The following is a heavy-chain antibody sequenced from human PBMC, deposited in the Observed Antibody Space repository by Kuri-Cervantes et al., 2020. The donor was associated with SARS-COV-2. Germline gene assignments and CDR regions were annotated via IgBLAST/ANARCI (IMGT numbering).Heavy chain of an antibody. V-gene: IGHV4-30-4*01. J-gene: IGHJ6*02. CDR2: IYYSGST. CDR1: CGSISSGNYY. Sequence: SCAVSCGSISSGNYYWRWIRQPPRKGLEWIGYIYYSGSTYYNPSLKSRVTISVDTSKNQFSLKLSSVTAADTAVYYCARVGPFLEWLADYYYGIDVWGQGTTVTVSS. D-gene: IGHD3-3*02. CDR3: ARVGPFLEWLADYYYGIDV.